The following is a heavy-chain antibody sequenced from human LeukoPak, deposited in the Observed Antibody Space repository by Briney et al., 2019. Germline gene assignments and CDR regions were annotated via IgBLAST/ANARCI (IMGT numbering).Heavy chain of an antibody. CDR2: INPNSGGT. Sequence: ASVKVSCKASGYTFTGYYMYWVRHAPGQGLEWMGWINPNSGGTNYAQKFQGTVTMTRDTSISTAYMELSRLRSDDTAVYYCARDGSGSYSFGDWGQGTLVTVSS. J-gene: IGHJ4*02. D-gene: IGHD3-10*01. CDR3: ARDGSGSYSFGD. V-gene: IGHV1-2*02. CDR1: GYTFTGYY.